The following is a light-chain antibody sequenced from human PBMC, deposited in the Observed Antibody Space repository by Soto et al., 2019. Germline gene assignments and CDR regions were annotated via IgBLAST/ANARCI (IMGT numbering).Light chain of an antibody. CDR3: QQYGNSCWT. J-gene: IGKJ2*01. V-gene: IGKV3-20*01. CDR2: GAS. CDR1: QSFSRSY. Sequence: EIVLTQSPGTLSLSPGERATLSCRASQSFSRSYLAWYQQKPGQDPRLVIYGASSRATGIPDRFSGSGSGTDFTLTISRLEPEDFAVYYCQQYGNSCWTFGQGTKLEIK.